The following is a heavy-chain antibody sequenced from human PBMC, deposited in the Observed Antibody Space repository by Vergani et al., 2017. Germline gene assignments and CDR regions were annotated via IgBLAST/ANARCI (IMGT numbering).Heavy chain of an antibody. CDR1: GGSFSSYS. CDR3: ARHISVVRPSSMTAFDY. V-gene: IGHV4-34*02. J-gene: IGHJ4*02. Sequence: QVQLQQWGAGLLKPSETLSLTCAVYGGSFSSYSWSWIRQPPGKGLEWIGEINHSGGPNYNPSLKSRLTMSLGTSKNQVSLILTSVTAADTAIYYCARHISVVRPSSMTAFDYWGQGTLVTVSS. D-gene: IGHD2-21*01. CDR2: INHSGGP.